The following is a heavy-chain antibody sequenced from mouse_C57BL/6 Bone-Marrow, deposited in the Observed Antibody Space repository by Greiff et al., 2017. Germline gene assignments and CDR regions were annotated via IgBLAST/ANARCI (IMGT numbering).Heavy chain of an antibody. V-gene: IGHV14-4*01. CDR1: GFNIKDDY. D-gene: IGHD3-3*01. J-gene: IGHJ3*01. CDR2: IDPENGDT. CDR3: TRDGGFAY. Sequence: EVQLQQSGAELVRPGASVKLSCTASGFNIKDDYMHWVKQRPEQGLEWIGWIDPENGDTEYASKFQGKATITADTSSNTAYLQLSSLTSEYTAVNYCTRDGGFAYWGQGTLVTVSA.